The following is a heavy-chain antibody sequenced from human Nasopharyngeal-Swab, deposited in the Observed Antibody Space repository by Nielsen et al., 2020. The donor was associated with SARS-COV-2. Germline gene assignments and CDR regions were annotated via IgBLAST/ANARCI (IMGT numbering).Heavy chain of an antibody. CDR2: IYYSGST. J-gene: IGHJ4*02. Sequence: REAPGKGLEWIGSIYYSGSTYYNPSLKSRVTISVDTSKNQFSLKLSSVTAADTAMYYCARLSPEDGDYWGQGTLVTVSS. V-gene: IGHV4-39*01. D-gene: IGHD3-10*01. CDR3: ARLSPEDGDY.